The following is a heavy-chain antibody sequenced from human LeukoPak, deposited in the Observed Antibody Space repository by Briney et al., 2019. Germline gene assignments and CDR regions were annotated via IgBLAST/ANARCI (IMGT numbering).Heavy chain of an antibody. J-gene: IGHJ4*02. CDR2: ISSSGSAM. CDR3: ARGFRLDY. Sequence: PGGPLRLPCAASKFPFSSYEMKWLRRAPGKGLEWVSYISSSGSAMYYADSAKDRFTISRDNTKNSLYLQMNSLRAEDTAVYYCARGFRLDYWGQGTLVTVSS. V-gene: IGHV3-48*03. CDR1: KFPFSSYE. D-gene: IGHD3-10*01.